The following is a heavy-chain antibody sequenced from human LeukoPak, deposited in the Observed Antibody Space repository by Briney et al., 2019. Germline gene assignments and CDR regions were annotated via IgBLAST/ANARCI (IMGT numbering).Heavy chain of an antibody. CDR3: ARDYRIVGATHDY. CDR2: ISGSGGST. CDR1: GFTVSSNY. Sequence: GGSLRLSCAASGFTVSSNYMSWVRQAPGKGLEWVSAISGSGGSTYYADSVKGRFTISRDNAKNSLYLQMNSLRAEDTAVYYCARDYRIVGATHDYWGQGTLVTVSS. V-gene: IGHV3-23*01. D-gene: IGHD1-26*01. J-gene: IGHJ4*02.